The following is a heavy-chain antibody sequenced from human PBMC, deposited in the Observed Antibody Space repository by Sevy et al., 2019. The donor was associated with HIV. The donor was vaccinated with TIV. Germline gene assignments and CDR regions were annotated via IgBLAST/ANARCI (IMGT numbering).Heavy chain of an antibody. CDR1: GFTFRTYS. J-gene: IGHJ4*02. Sequence: GGSLRLSCAASGFTFRTYSMNWVRQAPGKGLEWLSSISDDSRYIYYSDSVKGRFTISRANAMNFLFLQMNNLSVEDTAIYYCARDFTVFGVVSGIDYWGQGNLVTVSS. CDR3: ARDFTVFGVVSGIDY. V-gene: IGHV3-21*04. D-gene: IGHD3-3*01. CDR2: ISDDSRYI.